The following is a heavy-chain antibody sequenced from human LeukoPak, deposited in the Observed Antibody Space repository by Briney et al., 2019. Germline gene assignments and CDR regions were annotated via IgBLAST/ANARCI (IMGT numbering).Heavy chain of an antibody. J-gene: IGHJ3*02. V-gene: IGHV1-69*13. CDR1: GGTFSSYA. Sequence: SVKVSCKASGGTFSSYAISWVRQAPGQGLEWMGGIIPIFGTANYAQKFQGRVTITADESTNTAYMELSSLRSEDTAVYYCARGTRPLVVSASDIWGQGTMVTVSS. CDR2: IIPIFGTA. CDR3: ARGTRPLVVSASDI. D-gene: IGHD5/OR15-5a*01.